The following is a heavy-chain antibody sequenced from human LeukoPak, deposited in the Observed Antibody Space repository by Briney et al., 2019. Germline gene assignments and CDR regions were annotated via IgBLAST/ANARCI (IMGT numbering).Heavy chain of an antibody. V-gene: IGHV3-74*01. D-gene: IGHD1-26*01. CDR1: GFTFSSYW. CDR3: ASRWVGAKTDAFDI. CDR2: INSDGSST. J-gene: IGHJ3*02. Sequence: PGGSLRLSCAASGFTFSSYWMHWVRQAPGKGLVWVSRINSDGSSTTYADSVKGRFTISRDNAKNTLYLQMNSLRAEDTAVYYCASRWVGAKTDAFDIWGQGTMVTVSS.